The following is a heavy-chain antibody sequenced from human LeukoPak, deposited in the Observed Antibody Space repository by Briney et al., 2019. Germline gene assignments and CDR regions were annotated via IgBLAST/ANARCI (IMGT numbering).Heavy chain of an antibody. CDR1: GYTFTSYA. V-gene: IGHV7-4-1*02. CDR2: INTNTGNP. CDR3: ARGYAKYYDSSGYYLLAY. Sequence: ASVKVSCKASGYTFTSYAMNWVRQAPGQGLEWMGWINTNTGNPTYAQGFTGRFVFSLDTSVSTAYLQISSLKAEDTAVYYCARGYAKYYDSSGYYLLAYWGQGTLVTVS. J-gene: IGHJ4*02. D-gene: IGHD3-22*01.